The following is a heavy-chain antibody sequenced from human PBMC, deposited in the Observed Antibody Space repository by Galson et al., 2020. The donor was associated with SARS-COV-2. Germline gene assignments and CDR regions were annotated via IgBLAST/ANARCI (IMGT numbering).Heavy chain of an antibody. V-gene: IGHV3-23*01. CDR1: GFTFSSYG. CDR3: AKVYDVTMVVAAAFGD. D-gene: IGHD3-22*01. Sequence: GGSLRLSCAASGFTFSSYGMNWVRQAPGKGLEWVAAISGAGGNTYYADSVKGRFTISRDNPKNTLYLQMNSLRAEDTALYYCAKVYDVTMVVAAAFGDWGQGTLLTGSS. CDR2: ISGAGGNT. J-gene: IGHJ4*02.